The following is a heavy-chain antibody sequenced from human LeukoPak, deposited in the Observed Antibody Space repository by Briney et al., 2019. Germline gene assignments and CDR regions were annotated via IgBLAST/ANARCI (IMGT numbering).Heavy chain of an antibody. CDR1: GXTFTRNA. Sequence: GGSLRLSCAASGXTFTRNAMAWVRQAPGKGREWVSAIDGSGGTTFYADSVKGRVTISRVHSTNTVYLQMNSLRADDTAVYYCAKAHCSSTSCSRADNWGQGTLVTVSS. D-gene: IGHD2-2*01. J-gene: IGHJ4*02. CDR3: AKAHCSSTSCSRADN. V-gene: IGHV3-23*01. CDR2: IDGSGGTT.